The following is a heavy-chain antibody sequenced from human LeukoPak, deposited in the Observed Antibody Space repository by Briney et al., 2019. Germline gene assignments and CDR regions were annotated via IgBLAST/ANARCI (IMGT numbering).Heavy chain of an antibody. CDR2: IKSKTDGGTT. V-gene: IGHV3-15*01. J-gene: IGHJ4*02. CDR3: TTLLWFGELSRYFDY. CDR1: GFTFTNAW. D-gene: IGHD3-10*01. Sequence: GGSLRLSCAASGFTFTNAWMSWVRQAPGKGLEWVGRIKSKTDGGTTDYTAPVKGRFTISRDDSKNTLYLQMNSLKTEDTAVYYCTTLLWFGELSRYFDYWGQGALVTVSS.